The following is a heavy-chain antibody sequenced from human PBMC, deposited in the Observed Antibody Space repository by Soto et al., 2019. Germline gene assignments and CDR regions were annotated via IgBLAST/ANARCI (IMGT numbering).Heavy chain of an antibody. CDR3: ARHFYALGSSDYYYYGMDV. V-gene: IGHV4-39*01. CDR1: GGSISSSSYY. J-gene: IGHJ6*02. CDR2: IYYSGST. D-gene: IGHD6-25*01. Sequence: SETLSLTCTVSGGSISSSSYYWGWIRQPPGKGLEWIGSIYYSGSTYYNPSLKSRVAISVDTSKNQFSLKLSSVTAADTAVYYCARHFYALGSSDYYYYGMDVWGQGTTVTVSS.